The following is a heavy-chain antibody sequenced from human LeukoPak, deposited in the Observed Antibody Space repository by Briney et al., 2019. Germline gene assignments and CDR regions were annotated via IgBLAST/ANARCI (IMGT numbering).Heavy chain of an antibody. CDR1: GYTFTNYG. D-gene: IGHD1-1*01. V-gene: IGHV1-18*01. CDR3: ARDRDGTVVDP. CDR2: VSAYNGNT. Sequence: ASVKVSCEASGYTFTNYGISWVRQAPGQGLEWMGWVSAYNGNTNYAQKLQGRVTMTTDTSTSTAYMELRSLRSDDTAVYYCARDRDGTVVDPWGQGTLVTVSS. J-gene: IGHJ5*02.